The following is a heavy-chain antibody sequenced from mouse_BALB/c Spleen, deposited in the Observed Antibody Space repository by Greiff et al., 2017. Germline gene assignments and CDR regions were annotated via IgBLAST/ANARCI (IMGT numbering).Heavy chain of an antibody. Sequence: EVQRVESGGGLVQPGGSRKLSCAASGFTFSSFGMHWVRQAPEKGLEWVAYISSGSSTIYYADTVKGRFTISRDNAKNTLFLQMTSLRSEDTAMYYCARTKRDRSIYAMDYWGQGTSVTVSS. CDR2: ISSGSSTI. J-gene: IGHJ4*01. CDR3: ARTKRDRSIYAMDY. CDR1: GFTFSSFG. V-gene: IGHV5-17*02.